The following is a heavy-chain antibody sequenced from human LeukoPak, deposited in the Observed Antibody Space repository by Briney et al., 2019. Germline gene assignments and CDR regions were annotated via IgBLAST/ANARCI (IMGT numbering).Heavy chain of an antibody. J-gene: IGHJ4*02. CDR2: INSNSGGT. CDR3: ARDRGPEWWGSFDC. Sequence: ASVKVSCKASGYTFTGYYMHLVRQAPGQGLQWMGWINSNSGGTNYAQKFQGRVTMTRDTSISTAYMDLSSLISDDTAVYYCARDRGPEWWGSFDCWGQGTLVTVSS. V-gene: IGHV1-2*02. CDR1: GYTFTGYY. D-gene: IGHD3-16*01.